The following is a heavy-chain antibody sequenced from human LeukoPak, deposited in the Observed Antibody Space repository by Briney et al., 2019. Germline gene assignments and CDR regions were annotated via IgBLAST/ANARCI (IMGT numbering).Heavy chain of an antibody. CDR1: GGSISSYY. Sequence: SETLSLTCIVSGGSISSYYWSWIRQPPGKGLEWIGYIYYSGSTNYNPSLKSRVTISVDTSKNQFSLKLSSVTAADTAVYYCARDFFWSGSYYYMDVWGKGTTVTVSS. J-gene: IGHJ6*03. CDR2: IYYSGST. CDR3: ARDFFWSGSYYYMDV. D-gene: IGHD3-3*01. V-gene: IGHV4-59*01.